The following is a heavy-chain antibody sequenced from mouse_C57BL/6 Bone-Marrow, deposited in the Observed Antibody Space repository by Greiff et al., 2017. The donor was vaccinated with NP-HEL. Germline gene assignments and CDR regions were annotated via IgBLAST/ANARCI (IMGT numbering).Heavy chain of an antibody. D-gene: IGHD1-1*01. V-gene: IGHV1-64*01. CDR2: IHPNSGST. Sequence: QVQLKQPGAELVKPGASVKLSCKASGYTFTSYWMHWVKQRPGQGLEWIGMIHPNSGSTNYNEKFKSKATLTVDKSSSTAYMQLSSLTSEDSAVYYCARGGGTTVVAPTAYWGQGTLVTVSA. CDR1: GYTFTSYW. CDR3: ARGGGTTVVAPTAY. J-gene: IGHJ3*01.